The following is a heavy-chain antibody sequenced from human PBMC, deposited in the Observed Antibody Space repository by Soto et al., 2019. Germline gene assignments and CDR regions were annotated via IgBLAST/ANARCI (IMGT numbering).Heavy chain of an antibody. D-gene: IGHD6-25*01. CDR1: GYTFSTYD. CDR2: MNPNTGKT. Sequence: QVQLVQSGAEVKKPGTSVKVSCKASGYTFSTYDSSWVRQATGQGLEWMGWMNPNTGKTGYAQKFRGRVTMTRNASTGTAYMELSSLRSEDTAVYYCARRKERSGPHYFDAWGQGTLVTVSS. V-gene: IGHV1-8*01. J-gene: IGHJ4*02. CDR3: ARRKERSGPHYFDA.